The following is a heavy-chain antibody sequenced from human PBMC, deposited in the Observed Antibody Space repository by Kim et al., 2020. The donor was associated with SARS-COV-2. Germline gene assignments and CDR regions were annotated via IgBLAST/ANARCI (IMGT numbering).Heavy chain of an antibody. Sequence: ASVKVSCKASGYTFTSYAMHWVRQAPGQRLEWMGWINAGNGNTKYSQKFQGRVTITRDTSASTAYMELSSLRSEDTAVYYCARGRERGYGPLGWGDYWGQGTLVTVSS. CDR1: GYTFTSYA. J-gene: IGHJ4*02. V-gene: IGHV1-3*01. CDR3: ARGRERGYGPLGWGDY. D-gene: IGHD5-12*01. CDR2: INAGNGNT.